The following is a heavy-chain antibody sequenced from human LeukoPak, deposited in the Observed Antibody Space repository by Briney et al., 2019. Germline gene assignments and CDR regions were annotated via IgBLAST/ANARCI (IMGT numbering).Heavy chain of an antibody. D-gene: IGHD3-10*01. Sequence: PSETLSLTCTVSSASISTYYWGWIRQPPGKGLEWIGSIYHSGSTYYNPSLKSRVTISVDTSKNQFSLKLSSVTAADTAVYYCARDEDGVRGDDYYYYYYMDVWGKGTTVTVSS. CDR2: IYHSGST. CDR1: SASISTYY. V-gene: IGHV4-38-2*02. CDR3: ARDEDGVRGDDYYYYYYMDV. J-gene: IGHJ6*03.